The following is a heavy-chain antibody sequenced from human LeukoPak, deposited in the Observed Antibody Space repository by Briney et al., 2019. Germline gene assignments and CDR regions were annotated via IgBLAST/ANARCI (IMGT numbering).Heavy chain of an antibody. CDR1: GGSISSYY. CDR2: IYTSGST. Sequence: TSETLSLTCTVSGGSISSYYWSWIRQPAGKGLEWIGRIYTSGSTNYNPSLKSRVTMSVDTSKNQFSLKLSSVTAADTAVYYCARSPYYYGSGSSMGWFDPWGQGTLVTVSS. J-gene: IGHJ5*02. D-gene: IGHD3-10*01. CDR3: ARSPYYYGSGSSMGWFDP. V-gene: IGHV4-4*07.